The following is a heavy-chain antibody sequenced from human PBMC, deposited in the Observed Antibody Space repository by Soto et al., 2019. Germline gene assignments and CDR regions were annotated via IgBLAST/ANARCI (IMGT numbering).Heavy chain of an antibody. CDR3: ARGMGDGYFYYFDF. CDR1: GFTFSSYE. J-gene: IGHJ4*02. Sequence: EVQLVESGGGLVQPGGSLRLSCAASGFTFSSYEMNWVRQAPGKGLEWVSYISSSGSTIYYADSVKGRFTISRDNAKRSLYLQMNSLIAEDTAVYYCARGMGDGYFYYFDFWGQGTLVSVSS. V-gene: IGHV3-48*03. D-gene: IGHD5-12*01. CDR2: ISSSGSTI.